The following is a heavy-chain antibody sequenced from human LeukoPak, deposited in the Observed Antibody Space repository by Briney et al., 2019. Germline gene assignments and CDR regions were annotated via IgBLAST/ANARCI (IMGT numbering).Heavy chain of an antibody. Sequence: SVKVSCKASGGTFSSYAISWVRQAPGQGLEWMGRIIPIFGTANYAQKFQGRVAITTDESTSTAYVELSSLRSEDTAVYYCAREDYDFWSGYSVNWFDPWGQGTLVTVSS. CDR3: AREDYDFWSGYSVNWFDP. CDR1: GGTFSSYA. D-gene: IGHD3-3*01. CDR2: IIPIFGTA. V-gene: IGHV1-69*05. J-gene: IGHJ5*02.